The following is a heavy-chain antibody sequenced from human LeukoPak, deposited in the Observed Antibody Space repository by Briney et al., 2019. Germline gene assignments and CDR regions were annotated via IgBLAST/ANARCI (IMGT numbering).Heavy chain of an antibody. Sequence: GGSLRLSCEAPGFTFSSYSMNWVRQAPGKGLEWVSYISSSGSTIYYADSVKGRFTISRDNAKNSLYLQMNSLRAEDTAVYYCARDDLGTSYFYYGMDVWGQGTTVTVSS. V-gene: IGHV3-48*01. D-gene: IGHD3/OR15-3a*01. CDR2: ISSSGSTI. J-gene: IGHJ6*02. CDR1: GFTFSSYS. CDR3: ARDDLGTSYFYYGMDV.